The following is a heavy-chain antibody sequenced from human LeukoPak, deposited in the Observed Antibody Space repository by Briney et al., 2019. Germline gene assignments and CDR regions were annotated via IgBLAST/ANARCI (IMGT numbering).Heavy chain of an antibody. Sequence: SQTLSLTCTVSGGSISSDNYYWSWIRQPAGKGLEWVGRIYTSGSTNYNPSLNSRVTISIDTSKNQYSLKLTSVTAADTAVYYCARGFTTVNFDYWGQGTLVSVSS. J-gene: IGHJ4*02. CDR3: ARGFTTVNFDY. V-gene: IGHV4-61*02. D-gene: IGHD4-17*01. CDR1: GGSISSDNYY. CDR2: IYTSGST.